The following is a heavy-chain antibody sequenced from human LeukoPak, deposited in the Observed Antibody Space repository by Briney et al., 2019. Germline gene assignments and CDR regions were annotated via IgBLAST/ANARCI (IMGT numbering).Heavy chain of an antibody. V-gene: IGHV1-18*01. D-gene: IGHD6-19*01. CDR2: ISAYNGNT. Sequence: ASVKVPCKASGYSFASYGINWVRQAPGQGLEWMGWISAYNGNTNYAQKLQGRVTMTTDTSTSTAYMELRSLRSDDTAVYYCARDDQIVVAGIVGYWGQGTLVTVSS. CDR3: ARDDQIVVAGIVGY. CDR1: GYSFASYG. J-gene: IGHJ4*02.